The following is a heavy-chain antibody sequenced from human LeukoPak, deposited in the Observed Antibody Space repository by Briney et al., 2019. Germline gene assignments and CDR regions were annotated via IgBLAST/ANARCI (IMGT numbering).Heavy chain of an antibody. CDR1: GYTFTSYG. D-gene: IGHD6-6*01. Sequence: ASVKVSCKASGYTFTSYGISWVRQAPGQGLEWMGWISAYNGNTNYAQKLQGRVTMTTDTSTSTAYMELRSLRSDDTAVYYCARDLPYGSSDRTPFDYWGRGTPVTVSS. CDR2: ISAYNGNT. CDR3: ARDLPYGSSDRTPFDY. V-gene: IGHV1-18*01. J-gene: IGHJ4*02.